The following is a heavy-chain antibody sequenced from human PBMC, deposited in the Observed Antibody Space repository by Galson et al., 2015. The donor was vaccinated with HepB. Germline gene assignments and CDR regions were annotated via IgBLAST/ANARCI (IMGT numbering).Heavy chain of an antibody. D-gene: IGHD2-8*01. J-gene: IGHJ4*02. CDR1: GFTFSSFW. CDR3: ARDQWRIFDY. V-gene: IGHV3-7*03. Sequence: SLRLSCAVSGFTFSSFWMGWVRQAPGKGLEWVANIKDDGSDTYYAASVKGRFTISRDNAKNSLFLQVNSLSVEDTAVYYCARDQWRIFDYWGQGTLVTVSS. CDR2: IKDDGSDT.